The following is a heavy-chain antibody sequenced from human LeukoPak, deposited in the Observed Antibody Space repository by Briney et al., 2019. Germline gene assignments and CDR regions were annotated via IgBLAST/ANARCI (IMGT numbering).Heavy chain of an antibody. V-gene: IGHV4-31*03. J-gene: IGHJ3*02. CDR2: IYYSGST. D-gene: IGHD3-16*01. Sequence: KSSQTLSLTCTVSGGSISSGGYYWSWIRQHPGKGLEWIGYIYYSGSTYYNPSLKGRVTITVDTSKNQFSLKLSSVTAAETAVYYCASDPPEGGAFDIWGQGTMVTVSS. CDR3: ASDPPEGGAFDI. CDR1: GGSISSGGYY.